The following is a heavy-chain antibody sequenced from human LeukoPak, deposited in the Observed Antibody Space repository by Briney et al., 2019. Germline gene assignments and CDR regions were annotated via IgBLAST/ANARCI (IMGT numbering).Heavy chain of an antibody. CDR1: GFTFSDYY. Sequence: GGSLRLSCAASGFTFSDYYMSWVRQAPGKGLEWVSYISLSGSTVYYADSVKGRFTISRDNAKNSLYLQMNSLRAEDTAVYYCARDFTHTAVEIYYYGLDVWGQGTTVTVSS. V-gene: IGHV3-11*01. D-gene: IGHD5-18*01. J-gene: IGHJ6*02. CDR2: ISLSGSTV. CDR3: ARDFTHTAVEIYYYGLDV.